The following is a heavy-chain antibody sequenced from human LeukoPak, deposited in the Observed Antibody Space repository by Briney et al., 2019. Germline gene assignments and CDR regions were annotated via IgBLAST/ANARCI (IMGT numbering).Heavy chain of an antibody. CDR3: ARAKADDSSWDFDY. CDR1: GGSISSSSYY. Sequence: NPSETLSLTCTVSGGSISSSSYYWGWIRQPPGKGLEWIGSIYYSGSTYYNPSLKSRVTISVDMSKNQFSLKLSSVTAADTAVYYCARAKADDSSWDFDYWGQGTLVTVSS. V-gene: IGHV4-39*07. J-gene: IGHJ4*02. CDR2: IYYSGST. D-gene: IGHD6-13*01.